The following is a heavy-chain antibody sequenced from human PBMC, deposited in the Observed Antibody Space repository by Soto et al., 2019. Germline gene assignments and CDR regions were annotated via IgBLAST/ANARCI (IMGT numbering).Heavy chain of an antibody. CDR3: AVPPDSDYHDYHADYSL. CDR1: GGTFSTYT. V-gene: IGHV1-69*02. D-gene: IGHD3-22*01. J-gene: IGHJ4*01. Sequence: VKVSCKASGGTFSTYTITWVRQAPGQGLEWMGRIIPIIGIINYAQKFQGRVTITADKFTGTAYMELTRLRSDDTAVYYCAVPPDSDYHDYHADYSLWVNGTLVIVSS. CDR2: IIPIIGII.